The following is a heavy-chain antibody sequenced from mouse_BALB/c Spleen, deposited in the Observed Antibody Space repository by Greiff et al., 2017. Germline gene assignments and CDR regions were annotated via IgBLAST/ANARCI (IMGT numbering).Heavy chain of an antibody. V-gene: IGHV1-9*01. CDR3: ARILRLPGGFAY. CDR2: ILPGSGST. D-gene: IGHD1-2*01. J-gene: IGHJ3*01. CDR1: GYTFSSYW. Sequence: QVQLQQSGAELMKPGASVKISCKATGYTFSSYWIEWVKQRPGHGLEWIGEILPGSGSTNYNEKFKGKATFTADTSSNTAYMQLSSLTSEDSAVYYCARILRLPGGFAYWGQGTLVTVSA.